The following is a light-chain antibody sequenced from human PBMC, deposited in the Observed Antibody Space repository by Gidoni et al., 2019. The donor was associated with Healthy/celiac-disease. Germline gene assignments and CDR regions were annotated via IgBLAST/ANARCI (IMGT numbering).Light chain of an antibody. CDR1: SLRSYY. CDR3: NSRDSSGNPYVV. V-gene: IGLV3-19*01. J-gene: IGLJ2*01. Sequence: SSELTQDPAVSVALGQTVRITCQGDSLRSYYASWYQQKPGQAPVLVTYGKNNRPSGIPDRFSGSSSGNTASLTITGAQAEDEADYYCNSRDSSGNPYVVFGGGTKLTVL. CDR2: GKN.